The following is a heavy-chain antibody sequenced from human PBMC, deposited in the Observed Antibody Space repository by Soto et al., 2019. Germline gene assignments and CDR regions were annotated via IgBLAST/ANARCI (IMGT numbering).Heavy chain of an antibody. CDR2: IWYDGSNK. CDR3: ARDPYGSGSYQDY. J-gene: IGHJ4*02. CDR1: GFTFSSYG. D-gene: IGHD3-10*01. Sequence: QVQLVESGGGVVQPGRSLRLSCAASGFTFSSYGMHWVRQAPGKGLEWAAVIWYDGSNKYYADSVKGRFTISRDNSKNTLYLQMNSLRAEDTAVYYCARDPYGSGSYQDYWGQGTLVTVSS. V-gene: IGHV3-33*01.